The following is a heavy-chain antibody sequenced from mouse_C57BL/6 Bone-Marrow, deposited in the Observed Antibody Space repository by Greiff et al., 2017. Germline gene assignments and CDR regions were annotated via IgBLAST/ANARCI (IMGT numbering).Heavy chain of an antibody. D-gene: IGHD1-3*01. J-gene: IGHJ3*01. Sequence: EVKVVESGGGLVKPGGSLKLSCAASGFTFSSYAMSWVRQTPEKRLEWVATISDGGSYTYYPDNVKGRITISKDNATNNLYLQMSHLKSEDTAMYYCASDNYSDHVSWFAYWGQGTLVTVSA. CDR3: ASDNYSDHVSWFAY. CDR1: GFTFSSYA. CDR2: ISDGGSYT. V-gene: IGHV5-4*03.